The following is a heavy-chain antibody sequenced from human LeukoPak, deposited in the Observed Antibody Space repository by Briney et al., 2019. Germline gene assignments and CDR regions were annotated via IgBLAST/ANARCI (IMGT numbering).Heavy chain of an antibody. J-gene: IGHJ4*02. CDR3: ARGPPYGSRSDFFDY. CDR2: IFYSGST. CDR1: GGSFSGYY. D-gene: IGHD3-10*01. V-gene: IGHV4-59*08. Sequence: SETLSLTCVVYGGSFSGYYWSWIRQPPGKGLEWIGYIFYSGSTNYNPSLKSRITISVDTSKNQFSLKLSSVTAADTAVYYCARGPPYGSRSDFFDYWGQGTLVTVSA.